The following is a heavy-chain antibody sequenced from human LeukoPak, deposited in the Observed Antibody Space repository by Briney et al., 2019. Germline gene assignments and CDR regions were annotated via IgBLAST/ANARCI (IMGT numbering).Heavy chain of an antibody. CDR3: ARDDGFRGVDF. J-gene: IGHJ4*02. D-gene: IGHD4-17*01. CDR2: INRDGSEA. Sequence: GGSLRLSYAASGFTTSWMSWVRRAPGRGLEWVANINRDGSEAYYVDSVKGRFTISRDNAKHSLYLQMNSLRDDDTAVYYCARDDGFRGVDFWGQGTLVTVSS. V-gene: IGHV3-7*01. CDR1: GFTTSW.